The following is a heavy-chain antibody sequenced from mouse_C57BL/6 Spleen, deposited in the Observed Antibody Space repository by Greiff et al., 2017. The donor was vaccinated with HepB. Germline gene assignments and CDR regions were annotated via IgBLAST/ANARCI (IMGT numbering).Heavy chain of an antibody. V-gene: IGHV5-9-1*02. J-gene: IGHJ3*01. CDR3: TRDGGNYSPFAY. CDR2: ISSGGDYH. D-gene: IGHD2-1*01. CDR1: GFTFSSYA. Sequence: EVKVEESGEGLVKPGGSLKLSCAASGFTFSSYAMSWVRQTPEKRLVWVAYISSGGDYHYYADNVKGRFTISSDNARNTLFLQMSSLKSEDTAMYYCTRDGGNYSPFAYWGQGTLVTVSA.